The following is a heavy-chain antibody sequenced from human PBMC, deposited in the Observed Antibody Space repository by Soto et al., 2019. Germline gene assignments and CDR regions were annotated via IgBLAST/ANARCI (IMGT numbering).Heavy chain of an antibody. CDR2: ISGSGGST. CDR3: AKDFFLKTRYPHYY. V-gene: IGHV3-23*01. J-gene: IGHJ6*03. D-gene: IGHD1-1*01. Sequence: RQALEKKLEWVSAISGSGGSTYYADSVKGRFTISRDNSKSTLYLQMNSLRAEDTAVYYCAKDFFLKTRYPHYY.